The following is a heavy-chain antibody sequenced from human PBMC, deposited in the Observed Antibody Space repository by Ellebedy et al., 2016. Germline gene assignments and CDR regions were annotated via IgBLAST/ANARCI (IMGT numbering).Heavy chain of an antibody. V-gene: IGHV3-11*01. CDR3: AKERSAYSSSWYPLDY. CDR1: GFTFSDYY. Sequence: GGSLRLXXAASGFTFSDYYMSWIRQAPGKGLEWVSYISSSGSTIYYADSVKGRFTISRDNAKNSLYLQMNSLRAEDTAVYYCAKERSAYSSSWYPLDYWGQGTLVTVSS. J-gene: IGHJ4*02. D-gene: IGHD6-13*01. CDR2: ISSSGSTI.